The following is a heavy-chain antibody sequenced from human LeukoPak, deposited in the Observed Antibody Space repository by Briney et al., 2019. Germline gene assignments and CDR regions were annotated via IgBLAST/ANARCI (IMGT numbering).Heavy chain of an antibody. CDR1: GGSISSYY. CDR2: IYYSGST. CDR3: ARGLQFYDY. D-gene: IGHD2/OR15-2a*01. J-gene: IGHJ4*02. Sequence: NPSETLSLTCTVSGGSISSYYWSWIRQPPGKGLEWIGYIYYSGSTNSNPSLKSRVTISLDTSKNQFSLRLGSVTAADTAVYYCARGLQFYDYWGQGTLVTVSS. V-gene: IGHV4-59*01.